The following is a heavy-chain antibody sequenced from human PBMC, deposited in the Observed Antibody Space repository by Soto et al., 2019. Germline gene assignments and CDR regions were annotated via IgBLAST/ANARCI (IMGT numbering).Heavy chain of an antibody. Sequence: ASVKVSCKASGYTFTSYGISWVRQAPGQGLEWMGWISAYNGNTNYAQKLQGRVTMTTDTSTSTAYRELRSLRSDDTAVYYCARDVGDRSGTFGRVFDYWGQGTLVTVSS. CDR3: ARDVGDRSGTFGRVFDY. D-gene: IGHD1-1*01. CDR2: ISAYNGNT. J-gene: IGHJ4*02. V-gene: IGHV1-18*01. CDR1: GYTFTSYG.